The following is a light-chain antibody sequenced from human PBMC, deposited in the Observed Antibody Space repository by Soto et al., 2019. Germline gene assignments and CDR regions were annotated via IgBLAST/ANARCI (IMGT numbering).Light chain of an antibody. CDR2: EVS. CDR1: SSDVGGYNY. J-gene: IGLJ2*01. Sequence: QSAPTQPPSASGSPGQSATISCTGTSSDVGGYNYVSWYQQYPGKAPKLMIHEVSKRPSGVPDRFSGSKSGNTASLTVSGLQAEDEADYYCSSYAGRSTWVFGGGTKLTVL. CDR3: SSYAGRSTWV. V-gene: IGLV2-8*01.